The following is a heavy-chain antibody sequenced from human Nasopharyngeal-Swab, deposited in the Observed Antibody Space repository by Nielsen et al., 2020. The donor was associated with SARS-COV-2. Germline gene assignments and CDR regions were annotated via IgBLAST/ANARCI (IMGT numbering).Heavy chain of an antibody. J-gene: IGHJ4*02. CDR1: GFTFDDYT. Sequence: GESLKISCAASGFTFDDYTMHWVRQAPGKGLEWVSLISWDGGSTYYADSVKGRFTISRDNAKNSLYLQMNSLRAEDTAVYYCTRYYYDSSGYYTKDYWGQGTLVTVSS. V-gene: IGHV3-43*01. D-gene: IGHD3-22*01. CDR3: TRYYYDSSGYYTKDY. CDR2: ISWDGGST.